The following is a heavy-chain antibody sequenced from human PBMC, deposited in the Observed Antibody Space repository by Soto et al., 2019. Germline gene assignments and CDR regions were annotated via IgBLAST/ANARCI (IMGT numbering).Heavy chain of an antibody. Sequence: PSETLSLTCTVSGGSISSYYWSWIRQPPGKGLEWIVYIYYSATTNYNPSLKSRVTMSVGTSKNQFSLKLSSVTAADTAVYYCARYYYDTSGYYYDYWGQGSLVTVSS. J-gene: IGHJ4*02. CDR3: ARYYYDTSGYYYDY. CDR1: GGSISSYY. D-gene: IGHD3-22*01. CDR2: IYYSATT. V-gene: IGHV4-59*01.